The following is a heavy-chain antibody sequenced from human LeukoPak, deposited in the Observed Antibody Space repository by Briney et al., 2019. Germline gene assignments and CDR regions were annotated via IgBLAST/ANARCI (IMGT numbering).Heavy chain of an antibody. CDR1: GGSISTSSYY. CDR2: IYYSGST. Sequence: SETLSLTCIVSGGSISTSSYYWGWIRQPPGKGLEWIGTIYYSGSTNYNPSLKSRVTILVDTSKNQFSLKLSSVTAADTAVYYCARGADSSGYYSIFYFDYWGQGTLVTVSS. V-gene: IGHV4-39*07. D-gene: IGHD3-22*01. CDR3: ARGADSSGYYSIFYFDY. J-gene: IGHJ4*02.